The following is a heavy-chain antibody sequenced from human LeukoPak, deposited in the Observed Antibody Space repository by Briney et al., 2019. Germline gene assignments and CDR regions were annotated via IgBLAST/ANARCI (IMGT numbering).Heavy chain of an antibody. J-gene: IGHJ4*02. D-gene: IGHD3-22*01. Sequence: ASVKVSCKASGYTFTSYGISWVRQAPGQGLEWMGWISAYNGNTNYAQKLQGRVTMTTDTSTSTAYMELRSLRSDDTAVYYCAVRLSGYYSDSPYYFDYWGQGTLVTVSS. CDR2: ISAYNGNT. CDR1: GYTFTSYG. V-gene: IGHV1-18*01. CDR3: AVRLSGYYSDSPYYFDY.